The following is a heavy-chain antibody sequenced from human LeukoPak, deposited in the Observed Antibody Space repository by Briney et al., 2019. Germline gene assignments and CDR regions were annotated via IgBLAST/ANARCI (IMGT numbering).Heavy chain of an antibody. V-gene: IGHV4-59*01. D-gene: IGHD3-10*01. CDR2: IYSTGST. J-gene: IGHJ5*02. CDR3: ARDSSYYGSGSYP. Sequence: PSETLSLTCTVSGGSISNYYWSWIRQPPGKGLEWIGHIYSTGSTTYSPSLKSRVIMSADMSKNQFSLKLSSVTAADTAMYYCARDSSYYGSGSYPWGQGTLVTVSS. CDR1: GGSISNYY.